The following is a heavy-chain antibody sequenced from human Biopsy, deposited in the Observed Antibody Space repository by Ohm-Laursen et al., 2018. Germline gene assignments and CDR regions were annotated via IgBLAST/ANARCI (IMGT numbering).Heavy chain of an antibody. CDR2: ISHTGYT. CDR1: GGSFTGHY. CDR3: ARGSNDFGGLYFHR. J-gene: IGHJ4*02. D-gene: IGHD4-23*01. Sequence: SETLSLTCTVSGGSFTGHYWTWIRQPPGKGLEWIGHISHTGYTSYKSPLKSRVTISLDTSRKHFSLRLTSLAAADTAVYYCARGSNDFGGLYFHRWGQGTLLTVSS. V-gene: IGHV4-59*11.